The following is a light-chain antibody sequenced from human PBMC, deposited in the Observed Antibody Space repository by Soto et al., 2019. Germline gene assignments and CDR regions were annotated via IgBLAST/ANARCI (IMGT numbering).Light chain of an antibody. Sequence: QSVPTQPHSVSGSPGQSVTISCTGTSSDVGGYNYVSWYQQHPGKAPKLMIYDVNKRPSGVPDRFSGSKSGNTASLTISGLQAEDEADYYCYSYGGSFTFVVFGGGTKVTVL. CDR2: DVN. V-gene: IGLV2-11*01. CDR3: YSYGGSFTFVV. CDR1: SSDVGGYNY. J-gene: IGLJ2*01.